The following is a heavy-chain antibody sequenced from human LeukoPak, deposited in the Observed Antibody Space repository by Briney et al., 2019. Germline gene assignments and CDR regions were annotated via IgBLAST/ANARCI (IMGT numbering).Heavy chain of an antibody. Sequence: SVKVSCKASGGTFSSYAISWVRQAPGQGLEWMGRIIPTLGTANYAQKFQGRVTITADKSTSTAYMELSSLRSEDTAVYYCARDPPVEVTQESPWGQGTLVTVSS. CDR1: GGTFSSYA. CDR3: ARDPPVEVTQESP. J-gene: IGHJ5*02. D-gene: IGHD4-23*01. CDR2: IIPTLGTA. V-gene: IGHV1-69*04.